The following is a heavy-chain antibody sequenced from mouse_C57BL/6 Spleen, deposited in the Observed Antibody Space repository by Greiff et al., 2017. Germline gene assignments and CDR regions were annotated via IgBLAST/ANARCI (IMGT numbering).Heavy chain of an antibody. V-gene: IGHV1-74*01. Sequence: QVQLQQPGAELVKPGASVKVSCKASGYTFTSYWMHWVKQRPGQGLEWIGRIHPSDSDTNYNQKFKGKATLNVDQSSSTAYIQLSSLTSEDSAVYYCAIGRAPMDYWGQGTSVTVSS. CDR1: GYTFTSYW. CDR3: AIGRAPMDY. CDR2: IHPSDSDT. J-gene: IGHJ4*01.